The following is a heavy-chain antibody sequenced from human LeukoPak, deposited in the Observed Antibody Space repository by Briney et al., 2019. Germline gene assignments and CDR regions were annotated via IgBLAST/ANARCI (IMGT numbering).Heavy chain of an antibody. CDR2: ISAYNGNA. V-gene: IGHV1-18*01. D-gene: IGHD6-19*01. J-gene: IGHJ4*02. Sequence: ASVKVSCKASGYTFTSYGISWVRQAHGQGLEWMGWISAYNGNANYAQKLQGRVTMTTDTSTSTAYMELRSLRSDDTAVYYCARRISSGPGFDYWGQGTLVTVSS. CDR3: ARRISSGPGFDY. CDR1: GYTFTSYG.